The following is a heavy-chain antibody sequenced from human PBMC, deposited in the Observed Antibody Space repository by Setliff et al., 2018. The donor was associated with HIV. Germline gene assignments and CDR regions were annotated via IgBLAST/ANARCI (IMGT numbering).Heavy chain of an antibody. CDR2: IYYNGNT. D-gene: IGHD3-3*01. J-gene: IGHJ4*02. Sequence: SETLSLTCTVSGGSISSGDYYWTWIRQPPGKGLEWIGTIYYNGNTNYNPSLKSRVAISVDTSKNLFSLKMNSVTPADTAVYYCARGIENFWSGYIRWGQGTLVTVSS. V-gene: IGHV4-61*08. CDR3: ARGIENFWSGYIR. CDR1: GGSISSGDYY.